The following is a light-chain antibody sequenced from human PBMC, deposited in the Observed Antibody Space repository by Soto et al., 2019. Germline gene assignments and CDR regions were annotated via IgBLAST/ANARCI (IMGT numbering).Light chain of an antibody. CDR2: EVS. V-gene: IGLV2-14*01. CDR1: TGDIGAFNY. J-gene: IGLJ2*01. Sequence: QSALTQPPSASGSPGQSVTISCTGTTGDIGAFNYVSWYQQHPGKAPKLMIYEVSNRPSGVSNRFSGSKSGNTASLTISGLQAEDEADYYCSSYTSSSTDVVFGGGTKLTVL. CDR3: SSYTSSSTDVV.